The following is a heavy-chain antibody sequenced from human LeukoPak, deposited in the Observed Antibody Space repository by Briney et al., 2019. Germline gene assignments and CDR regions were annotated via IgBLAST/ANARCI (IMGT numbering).Heavy chain of an antibody. D-gene: IGHD5-12*01. V-gene: IGHV5-51*01. J-gene: IGHJ4*02. CDR3: ARSGVSGYGWDY. CDR1: GYSFTTYW. CDR2: IFPSDSDT. Sequence: GESLKISCKGSGYSFTTYWIAWVRQMPGKGLEWRGSIFPSDSDTRYSPSFQGQVTISADKSISTAYLQWSRLKASDTAIFYCARSGVSGYGWDYWGQGTLVTVSP.